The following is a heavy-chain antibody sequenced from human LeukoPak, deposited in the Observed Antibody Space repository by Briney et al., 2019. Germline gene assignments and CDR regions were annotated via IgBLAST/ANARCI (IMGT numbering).Heavy chain of an antibody. CDR3: ATDRRDAHNPVHPPHYYFDF. D-gene: IGHD5-24*01. CDR2: IHPSAGSA. V-gene: IGHV1-46*01. J-gene: IGHJ4*02. Sequence: ASVTVSCKPSGDSFPSYYIHWMRQAPGQGPEWMGVIHPSAGSAVYAQEFKGRITLTAETSTETVYMEMTSLTSEDTAVYFCATDRRDAHNPVHPPHYYFDFWGQGTLVTVSS. CDR1: GDSFPSYY.